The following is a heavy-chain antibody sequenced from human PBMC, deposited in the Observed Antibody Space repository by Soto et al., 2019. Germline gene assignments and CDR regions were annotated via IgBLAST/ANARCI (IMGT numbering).Heavy chain of an antibody. CDR2: ITTSSSYI. Sequence: GGSRRLSCAPSPFTFSSYSMNWVRQAPGKGLEGVSSITTSSSYIYYADSVRGRFTTSRENAKNLMYLQMNSLKPDDPAAYYCTTGPRERITMKVVVGWGQGTMVTVSS. D-gene: IGHD3-22*01. V-gene: IGHV3-21*03. CDR3: TTGPRERITMKVVVG. J-gene: IGHJ4*02. CDR1: PFTFSSYS.